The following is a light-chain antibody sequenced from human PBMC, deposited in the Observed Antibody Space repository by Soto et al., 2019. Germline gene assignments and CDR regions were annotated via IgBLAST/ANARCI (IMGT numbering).Light chain of an antibody. CDR3: QQYYSAPPVT. CDR1: QSVLYSSNNKNY. Sequence: DIVMTQSPDSLGVSLGERATINCKSNQSVLYSSNNKNYLAWYQQKPRQPPKLLIYWASTRKSGVPDRFSGSGSGTDFTLTISSLQAEDVAVYYCQQYYSAPPVTFGPGTKLDIK. CDR2: WAS. V-gene: IGKV4-1*01. J-gene: IGKJ3*01.